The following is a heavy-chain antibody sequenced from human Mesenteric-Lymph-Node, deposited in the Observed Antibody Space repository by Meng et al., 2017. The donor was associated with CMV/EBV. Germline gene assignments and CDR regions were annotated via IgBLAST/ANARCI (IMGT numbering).Heavy chain of an antibody. V-gene: IGHV3-21*01. J-gene: IGHJ6*02. D-gene: IGHD2-15*01. CDR1: GFTLSSCS. CDR2: ISRSSNFI. CDR3: ARDRVGSGYYGMDV. Sequence: GGSLRLSCAASGFTLSSCSMNWVRQAPGKGLEWVSSISRSSNFIYYADSVKGRFTISRDNAENSMYLQMDSLRAEDTALYYCARDRVGSGYYGMDVWGLGTTVTVSS.